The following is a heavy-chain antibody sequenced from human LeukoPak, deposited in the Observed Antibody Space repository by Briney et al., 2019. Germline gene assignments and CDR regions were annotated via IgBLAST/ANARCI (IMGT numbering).Heavy chain of an antibody. CDR2: ISYDGSNK. D-gene: IGHD5-18*01. CDR3: ARDGNSYVAFDI. Sequence: GGSLRLSCAASGFTFSSYGMHWVRQAPGKGLEWVAVISYDGSNKYYADSVKGRFTISRDNSKNTLYPQMNSLRAEDTAVYYCARDGNSYVAFDIWGQGTMVTVSS. V-gene: IGHV3-30*03. J-gene: IGHJ3*02. CDR1: GFTFSSYG.